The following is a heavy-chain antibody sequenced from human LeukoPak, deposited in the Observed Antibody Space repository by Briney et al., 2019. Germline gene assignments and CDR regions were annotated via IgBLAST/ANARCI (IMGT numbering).Heavy chain of an antibody. CDR3: ARAKDYYDSSGYYPHFDY. V-gene: IGHV3-66*01. J-gene: IGHJ4*02. Sequence: GGSLRLSCAASGLIVSSKYMSWVRQAPGKGLEWVSVIYSGGYTYYADSVKGRFTISRDNSKSTLYLQMNSLRAEDTAVYYCARAKDYYDSSGYYPHFDYWGQGTLVTVSS. CDR2: IYSGGYT. CDR1: GLIVSSKY. D-gene: IGHD3-22*01.